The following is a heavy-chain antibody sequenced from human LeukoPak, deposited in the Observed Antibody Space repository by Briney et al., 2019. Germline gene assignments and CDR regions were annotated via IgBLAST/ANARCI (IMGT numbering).Heavy chain of an antibody. CDR2: ISHSGST. J-gene: IGHJ4*02. Sequence: PSETLSLTCAVYGGSFSGYYWSWIRQPPGKGLEWIGEISHSGSTNYNPSLKSRVTISVDTSKNQFSLKLSSVTAADTAVYYCAVKYYDFWSGYYAAFDYWGQGTLVTVSS. V-gene: IGHV4-34*01. CDR3: AVKYYDFWSGYYAAFDY. CDR1: GGSFSGYY. D-gene: IGHD3-3*01.